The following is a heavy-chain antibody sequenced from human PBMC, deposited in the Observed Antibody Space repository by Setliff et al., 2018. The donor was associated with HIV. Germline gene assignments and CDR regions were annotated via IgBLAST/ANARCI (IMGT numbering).Heavy chain of an antibody. CDR1: GYSISSGSY. Sequence: SETLSLTCAVSGYSISSGSYWAWIRQPPGKGLEWIGSIYHSGTTYYNPSLKSRVTISVDTSKNQFSLKLTSVTAADTAVYYCASAGSGTRAPPRYWGQGTLVTVSS. D-gene: IGHD1-1*01. J-gene: IGHJ4*02. V-gene: IGHV4-38-2*01. CDR3: ASAGSGTRAPPRY. CDR2: IYHSGTT.